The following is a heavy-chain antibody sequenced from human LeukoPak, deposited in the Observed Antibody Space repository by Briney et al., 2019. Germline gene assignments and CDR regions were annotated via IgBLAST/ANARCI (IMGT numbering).Heavy chain of an antibody. CDR1: GGSIISHY. D-gene: IGHD6-19*01. CDR3: ARWERWLGSDY. Sequence: SETLSLTCCVSGGSIISHYWSWIRQPPGKGLVWIGYIYYSGSTNYNPSLKIRVTISVDTSKNQFPLKLSSVTAADTAVYYCARWERWLGSDYWGQGTLVTVSS. CDR2: IYYSGST. J-gene: IGHJ4*02. V-gene: IGHV4-59*11.